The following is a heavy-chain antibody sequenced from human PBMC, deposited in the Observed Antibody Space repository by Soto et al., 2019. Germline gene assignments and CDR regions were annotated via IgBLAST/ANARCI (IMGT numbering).Heavy chain of an antibody. Sequence: GGSLRLSCAASGFTVSSNYMSWVRQAPGKGLEWVSVIYSGASTYYADSMKGRFAISRDNSKNTLYLQMNSLRDEDTAVYYCARGDYYGSGRSVHYYYMDVWGKGTTVTVSS. CDR2: IYSGAST. CDR1: GFTVSSNY. D-gene: IGHD3-10*01. V-gene: IGHV3-53*05. CDR3: ARGDYYGSGRSVHYYYMDV. J-gene: IGHJ6*03.